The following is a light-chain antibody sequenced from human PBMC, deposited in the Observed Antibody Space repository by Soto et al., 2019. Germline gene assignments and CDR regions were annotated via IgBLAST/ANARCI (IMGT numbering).Light chain of an antibody. CDR1: SSGVENYKL. Sequence: QSALNQPASVSGSPGQSVTISCTATSSGVENYKLVSWYQQHPGKAPKLIIYEVTKRPSGVSNRFSGSKSANTASLTISGLQPEDEADYYCCSSVGSYVFGTGTKVTVL. CDR2: EVT. V-gene: IGLV2-23*02. J-gene: IGLJ1*01. CDR3: CSSVGSYV.